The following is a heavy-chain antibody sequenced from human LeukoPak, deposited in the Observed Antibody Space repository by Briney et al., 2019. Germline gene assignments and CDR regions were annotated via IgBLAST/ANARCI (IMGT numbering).Heavy chain of an antibody. J-gene: IGHJ3*02. Sequence: GGSLRLSCVASGFTFSSYWMSWVRQAPGKGLEWVANIKEDGSEKYYVDSVKGRFTISRDNAKNSLDLQMNSLRAEDTAVYYCAILLGYCSGGSCYTTDDAFDIWGQGTMVTVSS. CDR2: IKEDGSEK. D-gene: IGHD2-15*01. CDR1: GFTFSSYW. CDR3: AILLGYCSGGSCYTTDDAFDI. V-gene: IGHV3-7*01.